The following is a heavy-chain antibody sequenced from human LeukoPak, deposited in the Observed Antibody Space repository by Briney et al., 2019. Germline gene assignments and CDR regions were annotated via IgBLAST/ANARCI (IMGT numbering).Heavy chain of an antibody. CDR2: MNPNSGNT. V-gene: IGHV1-8*01. D-gene: IGHD1-26*01. CDR3: ATSMARQWELLPPFDY. CDR1: GYTFTSYD. Sequence: ASVKVSCKASGYTFTSYDINWVRQATGQGLEWMGWMNPNSGNTGYAQKFQGRVTMTEDTSTDTAYMELSSLRSEDTAVYYCATSMARQWELLPPFDYWGQGTLVTVSS. J-gene: IGHJ4*02.